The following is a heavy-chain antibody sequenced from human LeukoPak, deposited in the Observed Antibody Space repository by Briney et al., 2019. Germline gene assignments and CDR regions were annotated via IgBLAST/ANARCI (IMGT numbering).Heavy chain of an antibody. CDR2: IDWDDDK. Sequence: SGPTLVKPTQTLTLPCTFSGFSLSTRGMCVSWIRQPPGKALEWLTRIDWDDDKYYSTSLKTRLTISKDTSKNQVVLTMTNMDPVDTATYYCARTPPGALTMVRGVPPYYFDYWGQGTLVTVYS. J-gene: IGHJ4*02. V-gene: IGHV2-70*11. CDR3: ARTPPGALTMVRGVPPYYFDY. D-gene: IGHD3-10*01. CDR1: GFSLSTRGMC.